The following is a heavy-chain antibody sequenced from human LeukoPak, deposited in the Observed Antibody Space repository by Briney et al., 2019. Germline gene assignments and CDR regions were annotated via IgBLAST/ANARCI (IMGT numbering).Heavy chain of an antibody. V-gene: IGHV4-59*08. D-gene: IGHD6-19*01. CDR1: GGSISSYY. J-gene: IGHJ3*02. CDR2: IYYSGST. CDR3: ARHSRGYSSGQGAFDI. Sequence: ASETLSLTCTVSGGSISSYYWSWIRQPPGKGLEWIGYIYYSGSTNYNPSLKSRVTISVDTSKNQFSLKLSSVTAADTAVYYCARHSRGYSSGQGAFDIWGQGTMVTVSS.